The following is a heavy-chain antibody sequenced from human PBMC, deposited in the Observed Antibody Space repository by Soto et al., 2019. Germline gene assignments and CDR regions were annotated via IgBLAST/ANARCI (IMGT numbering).Heavy chain of an antibody. J-gene: IGHJ4*02. Sequence: XSVKASCKASGYTFRNYGISWVRQAPGQGLEWMGWISPFNRNIKFGQKFQGRVTMTTDTSTSIAYMELTSLRSDDTAVYYCAKEEDSQALDFWGQGALVTVSS. CDR3: AKEEDSQALDF. V-gene: IGHV1-18*01. CDR1: GYTFRNYG. CDR2: ISPFNRNI.